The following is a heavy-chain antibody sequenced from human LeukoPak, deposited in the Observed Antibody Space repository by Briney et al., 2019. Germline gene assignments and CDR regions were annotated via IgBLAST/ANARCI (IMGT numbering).Heavy chain of an antibody. CDR1: GFTFDNYA. J-gene: IGHJ4*02. Sequence: PGGSLRLSCAASGFTFDNYAMHWVRQTPGKGLEWVSGISWDGDTTYYADSVKGRFTISRDNNKNSLYLQMNSLRTEDTAFYYCAKDSLQQIALAGTAFDYWGQGTLVTVSS. CDR2: ISWDGDTT. CDR3: AKDSLQQIALAGTAFDY. D-gene: IGHD6-19*01. V-gene: IGHV3-43*01.